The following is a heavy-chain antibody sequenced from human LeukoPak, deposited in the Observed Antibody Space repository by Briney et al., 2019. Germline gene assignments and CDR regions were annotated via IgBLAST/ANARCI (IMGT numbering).Heavy chain of an antibody. CDR2: FDPEDGET. D-gene: IGHD2-2*01. CDR3: ATVFLGYCSSTSCPRWFDP. J-gene: IGHJ5*02. V-gene: IGHV1-24*01. Sequence: GASVKVSCKVSGYTLTELSMHWVRQAPGKGLEWMGSFDPEDGETIYAQKFQGRVTMTEDTSTDTAYMELSSLRSEDTAVYYCATVFLGYCSSTSCPRWFDPWGQGTLVTVSS. CDR1: GYTLTELS.